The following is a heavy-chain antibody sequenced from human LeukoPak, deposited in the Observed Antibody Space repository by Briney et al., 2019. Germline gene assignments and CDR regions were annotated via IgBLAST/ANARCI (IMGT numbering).Heavy chain of an antibody. Sequence: SETLSLTCTVSGGSISSGGYYWSWIRQPPGKGLEWIGEINHGGTTNYNPSLKSRVTISVDTSKNQFSLKLSSVTAADTGVYYCARRTYSSGWSNYYGMDVWGQGTTVTVSS. CDR2: INHGGTT. CDR1: GGSISSGGYY. J-gene: IGHJ6*02. V-gene: IGHV4-39*07. D-gene: IGHD6-19*01. CDR3: ARRTYSSGWSNYYGMDV.